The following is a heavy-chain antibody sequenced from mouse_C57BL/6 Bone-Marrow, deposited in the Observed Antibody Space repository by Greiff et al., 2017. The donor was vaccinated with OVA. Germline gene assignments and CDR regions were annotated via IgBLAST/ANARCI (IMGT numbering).Heavy chain of an antibody. CDR3: ARDLWDVGYFDV. Sequence: VKLQESGAELVRPGTSVKVSCKASGYAFTNYLIEWVKQRPGQGLEWIGVINPGSGGTNYNEKFKGKATLTADKSSSTAYMQLSSLTSEDSAVYFCARDLWDVGYFDVWGTGTTVTVSS. V-gene: IGHV1-54*01. CDR1: GYAFTNYL. D-gene: IGHD4-1*01. J-gene: IGHJ1*03. CDR2: INPGSGGT.